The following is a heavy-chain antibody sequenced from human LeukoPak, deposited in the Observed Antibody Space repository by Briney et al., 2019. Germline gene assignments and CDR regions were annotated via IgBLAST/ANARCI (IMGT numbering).Heavy chain of an antibody. CDR3: ARDADYDFWSGYLIVGKEFDP. D-gene: IGHD3-3*01. CDR1: GGSFSGYY. Sequence: SETLSLTCAVYGGSFSGYYWSWIRQPPGKGLEWIGEINHSGSTNYNPSLKSRVTISVDTSKNQFSLKLSSVTAADTAVYYCARDADYDFWSGYLIVGKEFDPWGQGTLVTVSS. J-gene: IGHJ5*02. CDR2: INHSGST. V-gene: IGHV4-34*01.